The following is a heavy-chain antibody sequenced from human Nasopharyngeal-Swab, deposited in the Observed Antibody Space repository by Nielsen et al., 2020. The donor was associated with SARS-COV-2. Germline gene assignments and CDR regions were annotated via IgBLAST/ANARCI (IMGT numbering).Heavy chain of an antibody. CDR3: TTRMRYSSSWDY. D-gene: IGHD6-13*01. J-gene: IGHJ4*02. V-gene: IGHV3-15*05. CDR1: GFTFSNAW. CDR2: IKSKTDGGTT. Sequence: GESLKISCAASGFTFSNAWMSWVRQAPGKGLEWVGRIKSKTDGGTTDYAAPVKGRFTISRDDSKNTLYLQMNSLKTEDTAMYYCTTRMRYSSSWDYWGQGTLVTVSS.